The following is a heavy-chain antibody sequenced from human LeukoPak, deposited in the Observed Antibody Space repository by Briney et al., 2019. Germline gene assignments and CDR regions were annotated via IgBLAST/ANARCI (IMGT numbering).Heavy chain of an antibody. J-gene: IGHJ3*02. Sequence: GGSLRLSCAASGFTFSSYGMHWVRQAPGKGLEWVAVISYDGSNKYYADSVKGRFTISRDNSKNTLYLQMNSLRAEDTAVYYCAKEGLMVRGVYAFDIWGQGTMVTVSS. CDR1: GFTFSSYG. CDR2: ISYDGSNK. D-gene: IGHD3-10*01. V-gene: IGHV3-30*18. CDR3: AKEGLMVRGVYAFDI.